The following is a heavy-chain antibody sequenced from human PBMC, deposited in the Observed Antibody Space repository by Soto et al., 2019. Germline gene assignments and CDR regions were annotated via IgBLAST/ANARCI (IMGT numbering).Heavy chain of an antibody. Sequence: QVQLQESGPGLVKPSETLSLTCTVSGGSISFDHWSWIRQTPGQGLEWIGNIYNNGNTNYNPSLKSRITISADTSKNQFSLTRSSVTAAETAVYYCVRKEGPHWGQGTRVIVSS. J-gene: IGHJ1*01. V-gene: IGHV4-59*01. CDR2: IYNNGNT. CDR1: GGSISFDH. CDR3: VRKEGPH.